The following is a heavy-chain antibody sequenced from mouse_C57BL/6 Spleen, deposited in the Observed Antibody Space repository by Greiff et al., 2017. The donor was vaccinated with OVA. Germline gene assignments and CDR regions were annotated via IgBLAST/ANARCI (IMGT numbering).Heavy chain of an antibody. CDR3: ARALRNWEGYYAMDY. CDR1: GFTFSSYA. V-gene: IGHV5-4*03. CDR2: ISDGGSYT. Sequence: DVMLVESGGGLVKPGGSLKLSCAASGFTFSSYAMSWVRQTPEKRLEWVATISDGGSYTYYPDNVKGRFTISRDNAKNNLYLQMSHLKSEDTAMYYCARALRNWEGYYAMDYWGQGTSVTVSS. D-gene: IGHD4-1*01. J-gene: IGHJ4*01.